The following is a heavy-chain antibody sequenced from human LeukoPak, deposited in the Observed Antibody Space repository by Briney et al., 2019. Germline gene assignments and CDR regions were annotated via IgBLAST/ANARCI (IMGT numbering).Heavy chain of an antibody. CDR1: GFIFSSYW. CDR3: AREPNPHYYDSSSPLFDY. V-gene: IGHV3-7*01. D-gene: IGHD3-22*01. J-gene: IGHJ4*02. CDR2: IKRDGSEK. Sequence: GGSLRLSCAASGFIFSSYWMSWVRQAPGKGLEWVANIKRDGSEKYYVDSVKGRFTISRDNAKNSLYLQMNSLRAEDTAVYYCAREPNPHYYDSSSPLFDYWGQGTLVTVSS.